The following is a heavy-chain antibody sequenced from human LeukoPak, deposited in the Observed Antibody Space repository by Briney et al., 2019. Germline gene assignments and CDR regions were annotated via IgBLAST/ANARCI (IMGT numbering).Heavy chain of an antibody. D-gene: IGHD3-3*01. J-gene: IGHJ4*02. CDR3: AKDRQTITIFGVVNTPRAKFDY. V-gene: IGHV3-30*02. Sequence: GGSLSPSRAASGFSFSRYDIHWVRQAPGKGLEWVAFIRYDGSNKNYADSVKGRFTISRDNFMSTVYLQMNSLRAEDTAVYYCAKDRQTITIFGVVNTPRAKFDYWCQGTLITVSS. CDR2: IRYDGSNK. CDR1: GFSFSRYD.